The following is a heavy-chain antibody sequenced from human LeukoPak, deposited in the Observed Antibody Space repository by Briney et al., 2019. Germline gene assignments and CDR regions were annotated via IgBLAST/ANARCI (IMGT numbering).Heavy chain of an antibody. D-gene: IGHD3-22*01. CDR3: ARGSIYYDSSGYYSFDY. V-gene: IGHV4-34*01. Sequence: SETLSLTCTVSGGSISSYYWSWIRQPPGKGLEWIGEINHSGSTNYNPSLKSRVTISVDTSKNQFSLKLSSVTAADTAVYYCARGSIYYDSSGYYSFDYWGQGTLVTVSS. J-gene: IGHJ4*02. CDR1: GGSISSYY. CDR2: INHSGST.